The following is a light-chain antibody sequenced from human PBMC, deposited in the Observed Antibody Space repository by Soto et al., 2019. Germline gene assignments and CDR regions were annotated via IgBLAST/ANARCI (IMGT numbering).Light chain of an antibody. V-gene: IGLV1-44*01. CDR2: NNN. CDR3: ASWDDSLNDVL. Sequence: QSVLTQPPSASGTPGQRVTISCSGSYSNFGSNIVNWYQHFPGTAPKLLIYNNNKRPSGVPDRFSASKSGTSVSLAISGLQSEDEAIYYCASWDDSLNDVLFGGGTKPPS. CDR1: YSNFGSNI. J-gene: IGLJ2*01.